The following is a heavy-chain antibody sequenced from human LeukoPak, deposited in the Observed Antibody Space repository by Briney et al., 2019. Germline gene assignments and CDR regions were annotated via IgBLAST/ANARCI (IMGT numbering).Heavy chain of an antibody. J-gene: IGHJ2*01. Sequence: SETLSLTCAVSGGSISSSNWWSWVRQPPGKGPEWIGEIYHSGSTNYNPSLKSRVTISVDKSKNQFSLKLSSVTAADTAVYYCARGEGDYGGNSLWYFDLWGRGTLVTVSS. CDR3: ARGEGDYGGNSLWYFDL. CDR1: GGSISSSNW. D-gene: IGHD4-23*01. CDR2: IYHSGST. V-gene: IGHV4-4*02.